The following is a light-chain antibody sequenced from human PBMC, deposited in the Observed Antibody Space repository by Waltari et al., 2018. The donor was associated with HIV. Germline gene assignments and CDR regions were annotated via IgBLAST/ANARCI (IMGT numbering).Light chain of an antibody. CDR2: KAT. V-gene: IGLV3-25*03. Sequence: SYELTQPPSVSVFPGQTARITCSGDVLTEEYVYWYQHKPGPAPVLVIFKATERPSGIPEGVSGSRSGTTVTLTITGVRPEDEGDYYCQSRGIRGSYVFGSGTKVTVL. CDR3: QSRGIRGSYV. J-gene: IGLJ1*01. CDR1: VLTEEY.